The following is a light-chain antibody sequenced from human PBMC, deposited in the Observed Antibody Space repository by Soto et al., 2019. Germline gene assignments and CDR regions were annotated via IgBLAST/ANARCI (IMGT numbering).Light chain of an antibody. V-gene: IGLV2-23*02. J-gene: IGLJ1*01. CDR1: SSDVGSYNL. CDR3: CSYAGSYNYV. CDR2: EVS. Sequence: QSVLTQPASVSGSPGQSITISCTGTSSDVGSYNLVSWYQQHPGKAPKLMIYEVSKRPSGVSNRFSGSKSGNTASLTISGLQVEDEADYYCCSYAGSYNYVFGTGTKVTVL.